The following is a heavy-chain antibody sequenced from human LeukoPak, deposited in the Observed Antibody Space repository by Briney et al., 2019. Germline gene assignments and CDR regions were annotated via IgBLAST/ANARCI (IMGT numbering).Heavy chain of an antibody. CDR3: ARGRDDYTDYNWFEP. CDR2: INHSAYT. V-gene: IGHV4-34*01. J-gene: IGHJ5*02. CDR1: GVSFSVYY. Sequence: SETLSLTCAVSGVSFSVYYWSWIRQSPEKGLEWIGEINHSAYTNYNPSLKSRVTISLDTSKTQFSLKLLSATAADTAVYYCARGRDDYTDYNWFEPWGQGTLVTVSS. D-gene: IGHD4-11*01.